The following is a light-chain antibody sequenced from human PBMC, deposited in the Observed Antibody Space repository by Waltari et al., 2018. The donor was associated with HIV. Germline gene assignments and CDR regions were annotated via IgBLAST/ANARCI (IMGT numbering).Light chain of an antibody. V-gene: IGLV2-8*01. CDR2: EVT. CDR3: SSFAGTHKL. J-gene: IGLJ2*01. Sequence: QSALTQSPSASGSPGQSVNISRSGANSDISAYNYVSWYQQHSDTPPKLIIFEVTKRPSGVPDRFSGSKSGNTASLFVSGLQPEDEATYFCSSFAGTHKLFGGGTKLTVL. CDR1: NSDISAYNY.